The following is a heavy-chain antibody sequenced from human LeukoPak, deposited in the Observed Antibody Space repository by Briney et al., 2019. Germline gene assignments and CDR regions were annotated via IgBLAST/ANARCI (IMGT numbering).Heavy chain of an antibody. D-gene: IGHD3-3*01. CDR1: GVSIRSGDYY. Sequence: SQTLSLTCAVSGVSIRSGDYYWSWIRQSPGKGLEWIGYIRYSGGTYDNPSLRSRIIISLDTSKNQLSLQLTSVTAADTAVYYCARGRTIFGARNEGPILGYWGQGILVTVSS. CDR3: ARGRTIFGARNEGPILGY. J-gene: IGHJ4*02. CDR2: IRYSGGT. V-gene: IGHV4-30-4*01.